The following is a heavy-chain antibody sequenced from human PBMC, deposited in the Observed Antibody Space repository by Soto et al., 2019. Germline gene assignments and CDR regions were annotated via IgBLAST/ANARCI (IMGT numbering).Heavy chain of an antibody. CDR3: ARDENYYGSGPEDAAFDI. J-gene: IGHJ3*02. CDR2: ISAYNGNT. CDR1: GYTFTSYG. V-gene: IGHV1-18*01. Sequence: ASVKVSCKASGYTFTSYGISWVRQAPGQGLEWMGWISAYNGNTNYAQKLQGRVTMTTDTSTSTAYMELRSLRSDDTAVYYCARDENYYGSGPEDAAFDIWGQGTMVTV. D-gene: IGHD3-10*01.